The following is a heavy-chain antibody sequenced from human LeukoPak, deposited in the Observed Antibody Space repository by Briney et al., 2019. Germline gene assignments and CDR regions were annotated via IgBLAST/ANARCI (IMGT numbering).Heavy chain of an antibody. J-gene: IGHJ6*03. CDR2: ISTSGST. D-gene: IGHD2-21*01. Sequence: SETLSFTCTVSGGSISSYYWSWIRQPAGKGLESIGHISTSGSTNYNPSLKSRVTMSVDTSKNQFSLKLSSVTAADTAVYYCARSIPYYYYMDVWGKGTTVTVSS. CDR3: ARSIPYYYYMDV. CDR1: GGSISSYY. V-gene: IGHV4-4*07.